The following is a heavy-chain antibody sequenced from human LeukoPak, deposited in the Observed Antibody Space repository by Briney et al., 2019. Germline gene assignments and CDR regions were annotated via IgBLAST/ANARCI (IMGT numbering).Heavy chain of an antibody. Sequence: ASVKVSCKASGYTFTSYDINWVRQATGQGLEWMGWMNPNSDNTGYARKFQGRVTITRNTSISTAYMELSSLRSEDTAVYYCARVYDSSGHYPIDYWGQGTLVTVSS. D-gene: IGHD3-22*01. V-gene: IGHV1-8*01. CDR3: ARVYDSSGHYPIDY. J-gene: IGHJ4*02. CDR1: GYTFTSYD. CDR2: MNPNSDNT.